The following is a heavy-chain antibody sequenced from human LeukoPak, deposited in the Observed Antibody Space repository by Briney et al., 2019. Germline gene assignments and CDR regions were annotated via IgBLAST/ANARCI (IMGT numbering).Heavy chain of an antibody. D-gene: IGHD4-23*01. Sequence: GGPLRLSCAASGFTFSSYSMNWVRQAPGKGLEWVSYISSSSSTIYYADSVKGRLSISRDNAKNSLYLQMISLRDEDTAVYYCARSTVVSPWSQGTLVTVSS. CDR1: GFTFSSYS. CDR2: ISSSSSTI. CDR3: ARSTVVSP. J-gene: IGHJ5*02. V-gene: IGHV3-48*02.